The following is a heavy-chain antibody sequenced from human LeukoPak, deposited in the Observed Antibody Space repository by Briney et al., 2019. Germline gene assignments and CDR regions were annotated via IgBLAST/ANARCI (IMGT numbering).Heavy chain of an antibody. D-gene: IGHD4-17*01. CDR3: ARDPTTVTKGLDI. CDR1: GGSFSSHS. J-gene: IGHJ3*02. V-gene: IGHV4-59*11. CDR2: ISYIGST. Sequence: SETLSLTCTVSGGSFSSHSWSWIRQPPGKGLEWIGYISYIGSTNYNPSPKSRVTISVDTSKNQFSLKLSSVTVADTAVYYCARDPTTVTKGLDIWGQGTMVTVSS.